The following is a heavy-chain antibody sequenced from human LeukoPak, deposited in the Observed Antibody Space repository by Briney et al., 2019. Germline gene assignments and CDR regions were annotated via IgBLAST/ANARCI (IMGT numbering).Heavy chain of an antibody. CDR2: IYYSGST. CDR1: AGSISSYY. J-gene: IGHJ4*02. D-gene: IGHD1-26*01. Sequence: SETLSLTCTVSAGSISSYYWTWIRQPPGKGLEWIGYIYYSGSTKYNPSLKSRVTISVDSSKNHFSLKLGSVTAADTAVYYCARAQVGIVGATEFAYWGQGTLVTVSS. CDR3: ARAQVGIVGATEFAY. V-gene: IGHV4-59*08.